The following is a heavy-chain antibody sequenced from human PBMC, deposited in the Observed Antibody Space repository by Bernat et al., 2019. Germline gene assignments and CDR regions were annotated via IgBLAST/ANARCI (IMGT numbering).Heavy chain of an antibody. CDR2: ISYDGSNK. CDR3: AKGGEQQLVGDY. D-gene: IGHD6-13*01. J-gene: IGHJ4*02. Sequence: QVQLVESGGGVVQPGRSLRLSCAASGFTFSSYGMHWVRQAPGKGLEWVAVISYDGSNKYYADSVKGRFTISRDNSKNTLYLQMNSLRAEDTAVYYCAKGGEQQLVGDYWGQGTLVTVSS. CDR1: GFTFSSYG. V-gene: IGHV3-30*18.